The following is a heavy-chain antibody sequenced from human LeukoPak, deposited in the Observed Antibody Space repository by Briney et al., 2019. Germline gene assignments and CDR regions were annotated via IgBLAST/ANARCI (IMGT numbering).Heavy chain of an antibody. V-gene: IGHV4-59*08. J-gene: IGHJ4*02. D-gene: IGHD6-13*01. CDR1: GGSISSYY. CDR2: IYYSGST. Sequence: SETLSLTCTVSGGSISSYYWSWIRQPPGKGLEWIGYIYYSGSTNYNPFLKSRVTISVDTSKNQFSLKLSSVTAADTAVYYCARHLPGIAAAGRPYYFDYWGQGTLVTVSS. CDR3: ARHLPGIAAAGRPYYFDY.